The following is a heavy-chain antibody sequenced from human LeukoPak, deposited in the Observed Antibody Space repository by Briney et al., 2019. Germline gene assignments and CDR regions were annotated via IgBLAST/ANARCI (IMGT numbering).Heavy chain of an antibody. V-gene: IGHV3-11*01. D-gene: IGHD3-22*01. CDR1: GFTFSDNY. CDR3: ARDLLAYYYDSGGYYQGASDY. J-gene: IGHJ4*02. CDR2: ISSSGLTV. Sequence: PGGSLRLSCAASGFTFSDNYMNWIRQAPGKGLEWVSYISSSGLTVFYADSVMGRFTISRDNAKNSLYLQMNSLRAEDTAVYYCARDLLAYYYDSGGYYQGASDYWGQGTLVTVSS.